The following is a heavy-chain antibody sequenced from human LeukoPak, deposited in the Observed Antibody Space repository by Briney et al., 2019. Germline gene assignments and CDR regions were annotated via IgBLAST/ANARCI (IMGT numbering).Heavy chain of an antibody. CDR3: ARIARSYKDAFDI. Sequence: QPGGSLRLSCAASGFTFSSYAMSWVRQAPGKGLGWVSATSGSGGGTYYADSVKGRFTISRDNSKNTLYLQMNSLRAEDTAVYYCARIARSYKDAFDIWGQGTMVTVSS. CDR2: TSGSGGGT. V-gene: IGHV3-23*01. CDR1: GFTFSSYA. J-gene: IGHJ3*02. D-gene: IGHD1-26*01.